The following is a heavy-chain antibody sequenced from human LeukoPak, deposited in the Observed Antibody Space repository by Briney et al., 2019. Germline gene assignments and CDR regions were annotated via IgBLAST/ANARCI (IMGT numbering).Heavy chain of an antibody. D-gene: IGHD1-26*01. CDR3: ARDGSGSYYGDY. V-gene: IGHV3-30-3*01. CDR2: ISYDGSNK. J-gene: IGHJ4*02. CDR1: GFTFSSYA. Sequence: GGSLRLSCAASGFTFSSYAMHWVRQAPGKGLGWVAVISYDGSNKYYADSVKGRFTISRDNSKNTLYLQMNSLRAEDTAVYYCARDGSGSYYGDYWGQGTLVTVSS.